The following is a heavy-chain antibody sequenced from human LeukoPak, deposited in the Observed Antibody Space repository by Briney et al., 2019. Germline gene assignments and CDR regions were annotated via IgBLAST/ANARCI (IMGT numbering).Heavy chain of an antibody. CDR2: IYPGDSDT. J-gene: IGHJ4*02. CDR3: ARHVPTGGWRYFDY. Sequence: GESLKISCKGSGYSFTNYWIGWVRQMPGKGLEWVGIIYPGDSDTRYRPSFQGQVTTSADKSISTAYLQWSSLKASDTAMYYCARHVPTGGWRYFDYWGQGTLVTVSS. CDR1: GYSFTNYW. D-gene: IGHD6-19*01. V-gene: IGHV5-51*01.